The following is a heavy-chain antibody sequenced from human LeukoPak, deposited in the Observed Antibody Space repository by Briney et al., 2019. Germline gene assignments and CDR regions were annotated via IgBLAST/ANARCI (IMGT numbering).Heavy chain of an antibody. Sequence: GVSLRLSCAASGFTFSSYSMNWVRQAPGKGLEWVSSISSSSSYIYYADSVKGRFTISRDNAKNSLYLQMNSLRAEDTAVYYCARETGESSSSYDYWGQGTLVTVSS. V-gene: IGHV3-21*01. CDR2: ISSSSSYI. J-gene: IGHJ4*02. CDR3: ARETGESSSSYDY. CDR1: GFTFSSYS. D-gene: IGHD6-13*01.